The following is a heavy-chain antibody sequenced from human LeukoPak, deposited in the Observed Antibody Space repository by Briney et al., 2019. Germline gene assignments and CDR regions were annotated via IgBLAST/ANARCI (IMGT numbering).Heavy chain of an antibody. J-gene: IGHJ3*02. V-gene: IGHV4-59*08. CDR2: IYYSGST. D-gene: IGHD3-9*01. Sequence: PSETLSLTCAVYGGSFSSYYWSWIRQPPEKGLEWIGDIYYSGSTNYNPSLKSRVTISVDTSKNQFSLKLSSVTAADTAVYYCARHLYYDILTGYYNAFDIWGQGTMVTVSS. CDR1: GGSFSSYY. CDR3: ARHLYYDILTGYYNAFDI.